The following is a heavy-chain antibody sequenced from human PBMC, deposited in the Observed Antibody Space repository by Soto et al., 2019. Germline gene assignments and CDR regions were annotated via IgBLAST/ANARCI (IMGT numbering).Heavy chain of an antibody. CDR1: GLGFSSYW. V-gene: IGHV3-74*01. Sequence: GGSLRLSCAASGLGFSSYWMHWVRQAPGKGLVWVSRTNNDGDTTTYADSVRGRFTSFRDNAKNTLYLQMTSLGVEDTAVYYCAREMATISLGAFDIWGQGTMVTVSS. D-gene: IGHD5-12*01. CDR2: TNNDGDTT. CDR3: AREMATISLGAFDI. J-gene: IGHJ3*02.